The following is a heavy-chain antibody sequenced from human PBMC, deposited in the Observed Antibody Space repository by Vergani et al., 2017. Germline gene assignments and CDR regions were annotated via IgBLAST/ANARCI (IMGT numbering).Heavy chain of an antibody. V-gene: IGHV3-49*05. J-gene: IGHJ6*02. Sequence: EVQLVESGGGLVKPGGSLRLSCTASGFTFGDYAMSWFRQAPGKGLEWVGFIRSKAYGGTTEYAASVKGRFTISRDDSKSIAYLQMNSLKTEDTAVYYCTRAYYDSSGYYEGRYYYGMDVWGQGTTVTVSS. CDR3: TRAYYDSSGYYEGRYYYGMDV. D-gene: IGHD3-22*01. CDR2: IRSKAYGGTT. CDR1: GFTFGDYA.